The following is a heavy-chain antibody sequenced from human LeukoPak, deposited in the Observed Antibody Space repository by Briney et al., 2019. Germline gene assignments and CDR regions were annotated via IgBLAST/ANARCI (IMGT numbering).Heavy chain of an antibody. V-gene: IGHV3-23*01. D-gene: IGHD6-13*01. Sequence: PGGSLRLSCAASGFTFGTYAMSWVRQAPGKGLEWISAISGSGGSTYYADSVKGRFTISRDNSKNTLYLQVSSLRAEDTAVYYCAKHLGYTSSCPDYWGQGTLVTVSS. CDR1: GFTFGTYA. CDR2: ISGSGGST. CDR3: AKHLGYTSSCPDY. J-gene: IGHJ4*02.